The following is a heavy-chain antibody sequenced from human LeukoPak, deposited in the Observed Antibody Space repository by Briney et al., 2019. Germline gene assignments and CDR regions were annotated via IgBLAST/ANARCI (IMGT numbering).Heavy chain of an antibody. D-gene: IGHD3-9*01. Sequence: ASVKVACKASGYTFTSYAISWVRQATGQGLEWMGWISAYNGNTNYAQKLQGRVNMTTDTSTSTAYMELRSLSSDDKAVYYRARDTPKTRYFDWLLPPEDPFDYWGQGTLVTVSS. CDR3: ARDTPKTRYFDWLLPPEDPFDY. J-gene: IGHJ4*02. V-gene: IGHV1-18*04. CDR2: ISAYNGNT. CDR1: GYTFTSYA.